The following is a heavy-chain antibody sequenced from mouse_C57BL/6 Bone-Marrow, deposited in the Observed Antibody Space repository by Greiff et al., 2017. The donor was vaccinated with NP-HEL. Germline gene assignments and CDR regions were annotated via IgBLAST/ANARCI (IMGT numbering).Heavy chain of an antibody. CDR3: ARYYSNYYAMDY. CDR2: INPYNGGT. Sequence: VQLQQSGPVLVKPGASVKMSCKASGYTFTDYYMNWVKQSHGKSLEWIGVINPYNGGTSYNQKFKGKATLTVDKSSSTAYMELNSLTSEDSAVYYCARYYSNYYAMDYWDQGTSVTVSS. J-gene: IGHJ4*01. CDR1: GYTFTDYY. D-gene: IGHD2-5*01. V-gene: IGHV1-19*01.